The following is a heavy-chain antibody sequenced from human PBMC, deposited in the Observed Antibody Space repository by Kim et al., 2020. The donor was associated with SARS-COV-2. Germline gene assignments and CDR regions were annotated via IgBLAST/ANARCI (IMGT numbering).Heavy chain of an antibody. V-gene: IGHV3-30-3*01. D-gene: IGHD3-3*01. CDR3: ARDLGSEDYDFWSGYYIDY. CDR2: ISYDGSNK. J-gene: IGHJ4*02. Sequence: GGSLRLSCAASGFTFSSYAMHWVRQAPGKGLEWVAVISYDGSNKYYADSVKGRFTISRDNSKNTLYLQMNSLRAEDTAVYYCARDLGSEDYDFWSGYYIDYWGQGTLVTVSS. CDR1: GFTFSSYA.